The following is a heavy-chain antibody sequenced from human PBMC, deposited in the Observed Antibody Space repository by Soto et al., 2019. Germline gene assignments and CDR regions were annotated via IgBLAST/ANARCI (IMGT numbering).Heavy chain of an antibody. CDR1: GFTFDDYA. CDR3: AKEPRPPSIAALLIGRFEP. Sequence: EVQLVESGGGLVQPGRSLRLSCAASGFTFDDYAMHWVRQAPGKGLEWVSGISWNSGSIGYADAVKGRFTSSRDNAKNSLYLQMNSLRAEDTALYYCAKEPRPPSIAALLIGRFEPWGQGTRVTVSS. V-gene: IGHV3-9*01. CDR2: ISWNSGSI. J-gene: IGHJ5*02. D-gene: IGHD6-6*01.